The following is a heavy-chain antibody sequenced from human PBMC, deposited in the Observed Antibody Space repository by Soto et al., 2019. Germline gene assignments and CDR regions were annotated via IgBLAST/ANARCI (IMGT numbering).Heavy chain of an antibody. CDR2: ISKSGDST. D-gene: IGHD3-10*01. V-gene: IGHV3-23*01. CDR1: GVTFTSYA. J-gene: IGHJ4*02. Sequence: GGSLRLSCAASGVTFTSYAMTWVRQVPGEGLQWVSSISKSGDSTYYADSVKGRFTTSRDNSKNTLYLQMNSLRAEDTAIYYCAKGSFGFDYWGQGTLVTVSS. CDR3: AKGSFGFDY.